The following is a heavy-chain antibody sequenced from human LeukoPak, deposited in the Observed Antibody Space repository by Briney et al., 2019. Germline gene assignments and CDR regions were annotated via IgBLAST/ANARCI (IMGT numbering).Heavy chain of an antibody. CDR2: ISGGGGST. D-gene: IGHD6-19*01. J-gene: IGHJ4*02. Sequence: GGSLRLSCAASGFTFTSYSMNWVRQAPGKGLEWVSTISGGGGSTYYADSVKGRFTISRDNSKNTLYLQVNSLRAEDTAVYYCARDLGIVVAGINLGYWGQGTLVTVSS. CDR3: ARDLGIVVAGINLGY. V-gene: IGHV3-23*01. CDR1: GFTFTSYS.